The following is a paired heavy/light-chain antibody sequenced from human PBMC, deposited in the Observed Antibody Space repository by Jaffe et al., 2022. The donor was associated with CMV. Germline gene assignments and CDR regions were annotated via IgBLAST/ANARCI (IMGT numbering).Light chain of an antibody. CDR3: QQYGSSPRLT. Sequence: EIVLTQSPGTLSLSPGERATLSCRASQSVSSSYLAWYQQKPGQAPRLLIYGASSRATGIPDRFSGSGSGTDFTLTISRLEPEDFAVYYCQQYGSSPRLTFGGGTKVEIK. V-gene: IGKV3-20*01. CDR1: QSVSSSY. J-gene: IGKJ4*01. CDR2: GAS.
Heavy chain of an antibody. J-gene: IGHJ4*02. CDR1: GFTFSSYA. Sequence: EVQLVESGEGLVQPGGSLRLSCAASGFTFSSYAMHWVRQAPGKGLEYVSAISSNGGSTYYADSVKGRFTISRDNSKNTLYLQMGSLRAEDMAVYYCARSSPLGEMATTYYFDYWGQGTLVTVSS. D-gene: IGHD3-16*01. CDR2: ISSNGGST. CDR3: ARSSPLGEMATTYYFDY. V-gene: IGHV3-64*02.